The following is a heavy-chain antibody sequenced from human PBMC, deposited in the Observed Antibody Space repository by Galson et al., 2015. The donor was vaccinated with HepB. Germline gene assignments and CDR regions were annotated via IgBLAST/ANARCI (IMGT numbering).Heavy chain of an antibody. V-gene: IGHV3-23*01. CDR3: AKDAFSYNQVFDPFDI. J-gene: IGHJ3*02. Sequence: SLRPSCAASGFTFSDYAMNWVRLAPGRGLEWVSHVGGGAAKTHYADSVKGRFTVSRDNSRSTLYLQMNSLRVEDTAIYYCAKDAFSYNQVFDPFDIWGQGAMVTVSS. D-gene: IGHD1-14*01. CDR1: GFTFSDYA. CDR2: VGGGAAKT.